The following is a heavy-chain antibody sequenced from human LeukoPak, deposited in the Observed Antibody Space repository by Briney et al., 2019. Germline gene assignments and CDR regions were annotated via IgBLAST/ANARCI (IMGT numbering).Heavy chain of an antibody. CDR3: ARGGGSSSWYTDY. Sequence: GGSLRLPCAASGFTFSYYSLNWVRQAPGKGLEWVSYISSSSSTIYYADSVKGRFTNSRDNAKNSLYLQMNSLRDEDTAVYYCARGGGSSSWYTDYWGQGTLVTVSS. CDR2: ISSSSSTI. V-gene: IGHV3-48*02. D-gene: IGHD6-13*01. J-gene: IGHJ4*02. CDR1: GFTFSYYS.